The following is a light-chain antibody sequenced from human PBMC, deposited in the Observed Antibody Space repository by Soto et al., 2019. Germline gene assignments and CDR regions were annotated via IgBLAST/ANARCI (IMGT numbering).Light chain of an antibody. Sequence: EVVLTQSPDTLSLSPGERATLSCRASQSVSNNYLAWYQQKPGQAPRLLIYGASSWATGIPDRFSGSGSGTDFTLTISRLEPEDFAVYYCQQYGTSPVTFAGGTKV. CDR2: GAS. CDR1: QSVSNNY. CDR3: QQYGTSPVT. V-gene: IGKV3-20*01. J-gene: IGKJ4*01.